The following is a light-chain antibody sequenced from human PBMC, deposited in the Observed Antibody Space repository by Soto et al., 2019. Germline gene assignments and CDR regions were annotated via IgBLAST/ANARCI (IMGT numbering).Light chain of an antibody. CDR3: QAWDAGVV. Sequence: SLGASVKLTCTLTPGHSTYAIAWYQQRPGQGPTFLMKINSDGSHTKGAGIPDRFSGSSSGAERYLTISNLQSEDEADYYCQAWDAGVVFGGGTKLTVL. J-gene: IGLJ2*01. CDR1: PGHSTYA. CDR2: INSDGSH. V-gene: IGLV4-69*01.